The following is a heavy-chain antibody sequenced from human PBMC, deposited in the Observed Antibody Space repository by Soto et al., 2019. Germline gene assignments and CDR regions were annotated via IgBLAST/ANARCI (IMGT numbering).Heavy chain of an antibody. CDR1: GGSISSGGYS. CDR2: IYHSGST. CDR3: ARHAMDYYDSSGYYYSPYYFDY. Sequence: PSETLSLTCAVSGGSISSGGYSWSWIRQPPGKGLGWIGYIYHSGSTYYNPSLKSRVTISVDRSKNQFSLKLSSVTAADTAVYYCARHAMDYYDSSGYYYSPYYFDYWGQGTLVTVSS. V-gene: IGHV4-30-2*01. J-gene: IGHJ4*02. D-gene: IGHD3-22*01.